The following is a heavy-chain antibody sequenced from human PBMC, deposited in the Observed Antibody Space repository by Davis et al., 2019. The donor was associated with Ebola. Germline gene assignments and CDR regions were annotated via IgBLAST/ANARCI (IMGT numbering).Heavy chain of an antibody. Sequence: ASVKVSCKASGYTFTGYYMHWVRQAPGQGLERMGRINPNSGDTNYAQKFQGRVTMTRDTSISTAYMELSRLRSDDTAVYFCARGGLSMMVVPRDYYYGMDVWGQGTTVTVSS. D-gene: IGHD2-21*01. J-gene: IGHJ6*02. CDR1: GYTFTGYY. CDR3: ARGGLSMMVVPRDYYYGMDV. V-gene: IGHV1-2*06. CDR2: INPNSGDT.